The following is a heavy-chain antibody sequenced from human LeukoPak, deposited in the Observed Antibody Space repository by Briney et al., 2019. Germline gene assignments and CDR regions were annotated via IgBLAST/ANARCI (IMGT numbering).Heavy chain of an antibody. V-gene: IGHV4-59*01. J-gene: IGHJ4*02. D-gene: IGHD1-26*01. CDR3: AKDRWEQPMYYFDY. CDR2: IYYSGST. CDR1: GGSISSYY. Sequence: SSETLSLTCTVSGGSISSYYWSWIRQPPGKGLEWIGYIYYSGSTNYNPSLKSRVTISVDTSKNQFSLKLSSVTAADTAVYYCAKDRWEQPMYYFDYWGQGTLVTVSS.